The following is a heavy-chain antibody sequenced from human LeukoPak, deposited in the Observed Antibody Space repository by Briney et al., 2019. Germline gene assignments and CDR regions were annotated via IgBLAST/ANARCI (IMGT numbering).Heavy chain of an antibody. D-gene: IGHD6-19*01. V-gene: IGHV3-21*01. J-gene: IGHJ4*02. CDR2: FGTRSSYI. Sequence: GGSLRLSCAASGFTFSSYSMNWVRQAPGKGLEWVSCFGTRSSYIYYADSVKGRFTITRDNAKNSLYLQMNSLRAEDTAVYYCARDGSSSGWDFDYWGQGTLVTVSS. CDR3: ARDGSSSGWDFDY. CDR1: GFTFSSYS.